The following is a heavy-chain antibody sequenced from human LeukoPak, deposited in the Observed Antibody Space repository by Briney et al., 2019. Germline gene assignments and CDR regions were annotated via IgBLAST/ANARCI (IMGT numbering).Heavy chain of an antibody. CDR2: INHSGST. Sequence: SETLSLTCAVYGGSFSGYYWSWIRQPPGKGLECIGEINHSGSTNYNPSLKSRVTISVDTSKNQFSLKLTSVTAGDTAVYFCARGYGSGTYSAWGQGTLVTVSS. V-gene: IGHV4-34*01. D-gene: IGHD3-10*01. CDR1: GGSFSGYY. CDR3: ARGYGSGTYSA. J-gene: IGHJ5*02.